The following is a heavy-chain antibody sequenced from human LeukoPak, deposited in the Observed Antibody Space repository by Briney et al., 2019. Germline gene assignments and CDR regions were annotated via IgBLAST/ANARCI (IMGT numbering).Heavy chain of an antibody. V-gene: IGHV4-59*08. CDR1: GGSISSYY. J-gene: IGHJ2*01. D-gene: IGHD1-26*01. CDR2: LYYTGST. CDR3: ARHGGSYPYWYFDL. Sequence: SETLSLTCTVSGGSISSYYWSWIRQPPGKGLEWIGYLYYTGSTNNNPSLKSRLTISVDTSRNQFSLRLSSVTAADTAVYYCARHGGSYPYWYFDLWGRGTLVTVSS.